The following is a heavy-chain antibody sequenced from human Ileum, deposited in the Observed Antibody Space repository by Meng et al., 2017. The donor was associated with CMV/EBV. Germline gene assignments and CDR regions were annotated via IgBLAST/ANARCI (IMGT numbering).Heavy chain of an antibody. D-gene: IGHD2-21*02. V-gene: IGHV1-2*06. J-gene: IGHJ4*02. Sequence: KAPGYTSTYNFIHWGRRAPGQGLQWMGHINANNGKTRFAQKFQGRVTMTRDTSINTVYMELNHLRSDDTAVYYCARDLVVVTAPGDSWGQGTLVTVSS. CDR2: INANNGKT. CDR3: ARDLVVVTAPGDS. CDR1: GYTSTYNF.